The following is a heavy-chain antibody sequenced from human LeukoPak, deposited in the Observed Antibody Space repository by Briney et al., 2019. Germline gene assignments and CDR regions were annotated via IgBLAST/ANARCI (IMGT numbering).Heavy chain of an antibody. V-gene: IGHV4-39*01. Sequence: SETLSLTCTVSGGSIRSSYYYWGWIRQPPGKGLEWIGSIYDSGSTYYNPSLKSRVTISVDTSKNQFSLKLNSVTAADTAVYYCTKPSRIGYFDSSAHWGQGTLVTVSS. CDR3: TKPSRIGYFDSSAH. CDR2: IYDSGST. CDR1: GGSIRSSYYY. D-gene: IGHD3-22*01. J-gene: IGHJ4*02.